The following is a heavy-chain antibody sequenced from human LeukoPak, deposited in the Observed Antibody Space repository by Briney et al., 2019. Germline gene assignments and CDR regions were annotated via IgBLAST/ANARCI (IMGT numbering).Heavy chain of an antibody. J-gene: IGHJ4*02. CDR2: ISAYNGNT. Sequence: ASVKVSCKASGYTFTSYGISWVRQAPGQGLEWMGWISAYNGNTNYAQKLQGRVTMTTDTSTSTAYMELRSLRSDDTAVYYCARGPAFGGVIVIPFDYWGQGTLVTVPS. CDR3: ARGPAFGGVIVIPFDY. D-gene: IGHD3-16*02. V-gene: IGHV1-18*01. CDR1: GYTFTSYG.